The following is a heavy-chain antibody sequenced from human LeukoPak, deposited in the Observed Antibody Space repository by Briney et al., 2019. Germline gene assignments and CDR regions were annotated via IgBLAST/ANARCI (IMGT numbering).Heavy chain of an antibody. CDR1: GYTFTSYD. V-gene: IGHV1-8*01. D-gene: IGHD1-14*01. J-gene: IGHJ6*03. CDR3: ARGGRAREPNYYYYYMDV. Sequence: ASVKVSCKASGYTFTSYDINWVRQAPGQGLEWMGWMNPNSGNTGYAQKFQGRVTMTRNTSISTAYMELSSLRSEDTAVYYCARGGRAREPNYYYYYMDVWGKGTTVTVSS. CDR2: MNPNSGNT.